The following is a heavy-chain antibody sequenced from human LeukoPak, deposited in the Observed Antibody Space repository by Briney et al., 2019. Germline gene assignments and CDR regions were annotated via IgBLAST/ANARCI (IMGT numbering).Heavy chain of an antibody. D-gene: IGHD6-6*01. CDR1: GFTFSRYS. Sequence: PGGSLRLSCAASGFTFSRYSMNWVRQAPGKGLEWVSYISSSRSTIYYADSVKGRFTISRDNAKNSLYLQMNSLRAEDTAVYYCARDYSSSSWGLADYWGQGTLVTVSS. CDR3: ARDYSSSSWGLADY. J-gene: IGHJ4*02. V-gene: IGHV3-48*04. CDR2: ISSSRSTI.